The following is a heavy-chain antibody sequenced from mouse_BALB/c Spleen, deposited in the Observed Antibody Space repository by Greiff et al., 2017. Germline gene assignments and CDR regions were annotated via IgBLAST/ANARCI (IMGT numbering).Heavy chain of an antibody. V-gene: IGHV1-7*01. CDR2: INPSTGYT. CDR3: ARSGDYGGPAMDY. Sequence: VQLQQSGAELAKPGASVKMSCKASGYTFTSYWMHWVKQRPGQGLEWIGYINPSTGYTEYNQKFKDKATLTADKSSSTAYMQLSSLTSEDSAVYYCARSGDYGGPAMDYWGQGTSVTVSS. J-gene: IGHJ4*01. CDR1: GYTFTSYW. D-gene: IGHD2-4*01.